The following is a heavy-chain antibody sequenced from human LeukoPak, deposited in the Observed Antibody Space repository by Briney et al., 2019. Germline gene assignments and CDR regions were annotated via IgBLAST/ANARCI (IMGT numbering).Heavy chain of an antibody. J-gene: IGHJ4*02. Sequence: ASVKVSCKVSGYTLTELSMHWVRQPLGKGLGGWGGFDPEDGEAIYAQKFQGRVTMTEDTSTDTAYMELSSLRSEDTAVYYCATGGFMVRGVIIPHWGQGTLVTVSS. CDR1: GYTLTELS. V-gene: IGHV1-24*01. CDR2: FDPEDGEA. CDR3: ATGGFMVRGVIIPH. D-gene: IGHD3-10*01.